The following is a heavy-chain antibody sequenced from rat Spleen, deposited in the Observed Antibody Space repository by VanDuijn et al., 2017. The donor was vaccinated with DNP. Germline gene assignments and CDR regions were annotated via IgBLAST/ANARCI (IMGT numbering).Heavy chain of an antibody. J-gene: IGHJ3*01. Sequence: EVQLQESGPGLVKPSQSLSLTCSVTGYSITRNYWGWIRKFPGNKMEWMAYISYSGITGFNPSLKSRISITRDTSKNQFFLQLNSVTTEDTAIYYCARSDYYGSYRPFAYWGQGTLVTVSS. CDR1: GYSITRNY. CDR3: ARSDYYGSYRPFAY. D-gene: IGHD1-2*01. CDR2: ISYSGIT. V-gene: IGHV3-1*01.